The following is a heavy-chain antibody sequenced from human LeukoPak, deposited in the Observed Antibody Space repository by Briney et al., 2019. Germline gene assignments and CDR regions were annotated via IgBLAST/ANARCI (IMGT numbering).Heavy chain of an antibody. CDR2: IKPDESRI. V-gene: IGHV3-7*03. D-gene: IGHD1-26*01. CDR3: ARLILWETSNAFDI. CDR1: GPTFNRDW. J-gene: IGHJ3*02. Sequence: GGSLRLSCTNSGPTFNRDWMGWLSQAPGKGLEWLAHIKPDESRIFYADSVKGRFALPRDNAKNSVHLQMNSLRAEDTAVYFCARLILWETSNAFDIWGQGTMVTVSS.